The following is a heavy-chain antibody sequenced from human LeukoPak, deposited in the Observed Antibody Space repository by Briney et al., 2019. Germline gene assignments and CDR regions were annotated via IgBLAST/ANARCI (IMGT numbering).Heavy chain of an antibody. CDR2: IYYSGST. V-gene: IGHV4-39*02. CDR1: GDSISSSSYY. CDR3: VRDHYDSSGYYYFDY. J-gene: IGHJ4*02. Sequence: PSETLSLTCTVSGDSISSSSYYWGWIRQPPGKGLDWIASIYYSGSTYYNPSLKSRVTISVDTSKNQFSLKLSSVTAADTAVYYCVRDHYDSSGYYYFDYWGQGTLVTVSS. D-gene: IGHD3-22*01.